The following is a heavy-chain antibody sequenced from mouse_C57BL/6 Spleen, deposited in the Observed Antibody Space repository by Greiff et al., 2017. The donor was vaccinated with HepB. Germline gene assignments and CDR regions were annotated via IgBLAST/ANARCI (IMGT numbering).Heavy chain of an antibody. Sequence: EVQLQQSGPELVKPGASVKMSCKASGYTFTDYNMHWVKQSHGKSLEWIGYINPNNGGTSYNQKFKGKATLTVNKSSSTAYMELRSLTSEDSAVYSWARSSRYYGNHSGFAYWGQGTLVTVSA. CDR1: GYTFTDYN. D-gene: IGHD2-1*01. CDR2: INPNNGGT. J-gene: IGHJ3*01. CDR3: ARSSRYYGNHSGFAY. V-gene: IGHV1-22*01.